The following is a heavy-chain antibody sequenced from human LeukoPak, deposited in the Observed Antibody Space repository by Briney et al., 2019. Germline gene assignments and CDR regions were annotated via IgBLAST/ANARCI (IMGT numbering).Heavy chain of an antibody. Sequence: ASVKVSCKASGYTFTGYYMHWVRQAPGQGLEWMWWINTNSGGTNYAQKFQGRVTMTRDTSISTAYMELSRLRSDDTAVYYCARGRDVGYCSSTSCYDAFDIWGQGTMVTVSS. J-gene: IGHJ3*02. V-gene: IGHV1-2*02. D-gene: IGHD2-2*01. CDR2: INTNSGGT. CDR1: GYTFTGYY. CDR3: ARGRDVGYCSSTSCYDAFDI.